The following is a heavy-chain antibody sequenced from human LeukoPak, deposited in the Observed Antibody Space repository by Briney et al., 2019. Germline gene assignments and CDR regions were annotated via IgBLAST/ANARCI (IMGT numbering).Heavy chain of an antibody. J-gene: IGHJ6*02. CDR2: ISYDGSNK. V-gene: IGHV3-30-3*01. Sequence: GGSLRLSCAASGFTFSSYAMHWVRQAPGKGLEWVAVISYDGSNKYYADSVKGRFTISRDNAKNSLYLQMNSLRAEDTAVYYCARAGSKSYYYYGMDVRGQGTTVTVSS. D-gene: IGHD4-4*01. CDR3: ARAGSKSYYYYGMDV. CDR1: GFTFSSYA.